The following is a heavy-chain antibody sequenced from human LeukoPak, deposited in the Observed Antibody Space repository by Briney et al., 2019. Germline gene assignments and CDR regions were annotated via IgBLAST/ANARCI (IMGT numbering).Heavy chain of an antibody. CDR3: ANDPYDSSGYYSSHAFDI. D-gene: IGHD3-22*01. Sequence: GGSLRLSCAASGFTFSSYSMNWVRQAPGKGLEWVSSISSSSSYIYYADSVKGRFTISRDNAKNTLYLQMNSLRAEDTAVYYCANDPYDSSGYYSSHAFDIWGQGTMVTVSS. J-gene: IGHJ3*02. V-gene: IGHV3-21*04. CDR1: GFTFSSYS. CDR2: ISSSSSYI.